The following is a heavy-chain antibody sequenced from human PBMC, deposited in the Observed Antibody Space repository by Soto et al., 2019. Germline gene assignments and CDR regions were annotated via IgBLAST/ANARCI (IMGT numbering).Heavy chain of an antibody. CDR2: IIPIFGTA. Sequence: QVQLVQSGAEVKNPGSSVKVSCKASGGTFSSYAISWVRQAPGQGLEWMGGIIPIFGTANYAQKFQGRVTITADESTSTAYMELSSLRSEDTAVYYCARERGITITPQRTQTYNWFDPWGQGTLVTVSS. J-gene: IGHJ5*02. D-gene: IGHD3-3*01. CDR1: GGTFSSYA. V-gene: IGHV1-69*01. CDR3: ARERGITITPQRTQTYNWFDP.